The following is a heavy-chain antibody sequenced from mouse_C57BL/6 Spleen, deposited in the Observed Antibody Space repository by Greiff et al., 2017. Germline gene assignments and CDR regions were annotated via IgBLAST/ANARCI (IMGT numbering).Heavy chain of an antibody. CDR3: VRQSDYDAWFAY. J-gene: IGHJ3*01. CDR2: IRSKSNNYAT. CDR1: GFSFNTYA. Sequence: VQLKESGGGLVQPKGSLKLSCAASGFSFNTYAMNWVRQAPGKGLEWVARIRSKSNNYATYYADSVKDRFTISRDDSESMLYLQMNNLKTEDTAMYYCVRQSDYDAWFAYWGQGTLVTVSA. V-gene: IGHV10-1*01. D-gene: IGHD2-4*01.